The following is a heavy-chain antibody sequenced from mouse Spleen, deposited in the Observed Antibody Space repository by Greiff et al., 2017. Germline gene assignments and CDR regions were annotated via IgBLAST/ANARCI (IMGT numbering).Heavy chain of an antibody. CDR3: ARWDYDGPFDY. Sequence: VQLQQSGAELARPGASVKLSCKASGYTFTSYGISWVKQRTGQGLEWIGEIYPRSGNTYYNEKFKGKATLTADKSSSTAYMELRSLTSEDSAVYFCARWDYDGPFDYWGQGTTLTVSS. CDR2: IYPRSGNT. V-gene: IGHV1-81*01. D-gene: IGHD2-4*01. J-gene: IGHJ2*01. CDR1: GYTFTSYG.